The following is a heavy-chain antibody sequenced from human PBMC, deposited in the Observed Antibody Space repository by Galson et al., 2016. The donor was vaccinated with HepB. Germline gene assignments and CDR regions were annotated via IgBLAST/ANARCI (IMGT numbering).Heavy chain of an antibody. CDR3: ATVGGNTNGLRTDGFDI. CDR2: IYRGGNT. CDR1: GVTVSSEY. Sequence: SLRLSCAKSGVTVSSEYMTWVRQAPGKGLEWISLIYRGGNTYYADSVKGRFTASRNDSKNTLYLQMNYLRADDTAVYFCATVGGNTNGLRTDGFDIWGQGTMVTVSS. J-gene: IGHJ3*02. V-gene: IGHV3-53*01. D-gene: IGHD5-18*01.